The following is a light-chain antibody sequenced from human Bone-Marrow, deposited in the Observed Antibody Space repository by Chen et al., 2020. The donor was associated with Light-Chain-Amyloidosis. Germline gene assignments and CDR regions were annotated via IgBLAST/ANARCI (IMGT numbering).Light chain of an antibody. V-gene: IGLV6-57*01. J-gene: IGLJ3*02. Sequence: NFMLTHPHSLSESPGKTVIISCTLSSGSIATNYVQLYQQRPGSSPTTGIYEDAQRPSGVPDRFSGSIDRSSNSASLTISGLKTEDEADYYCQSYQGSSQGVFGGGTKLTVL. CDR2: EDA. CDR1: SGSIATNY. CDR3: QSYQGSSQGV.